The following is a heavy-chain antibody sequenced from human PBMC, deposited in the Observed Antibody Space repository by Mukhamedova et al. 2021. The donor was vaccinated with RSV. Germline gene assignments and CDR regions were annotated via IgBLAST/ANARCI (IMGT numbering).Heavy chain of an antibody. CDR2: ISSSASLI. Sequence: GFTFGDYYMSWIRQGPGKGLEWVSYISSSASLIYYADSVRGRFTISRDNAKNSLYLQMNSLRAEDTAIYYCVRGSGDSIGYHDS. D-gene: IGHD3-22*01. CDR3: VRGSGDSIGYHDS. CDR1: GFTFGDYY. V-gene: IGHV3-11*01. J-gene: IGHJ5*01.